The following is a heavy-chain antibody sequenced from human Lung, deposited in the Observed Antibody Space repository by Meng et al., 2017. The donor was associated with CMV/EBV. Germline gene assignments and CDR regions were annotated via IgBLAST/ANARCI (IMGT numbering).Heavy chain of an antibody. D-gene: IGHD2-2*01. V-gene: IGHV1-2*02. CDR3: ARDGCSSTSCYAPGNFGMDV. Sequence: ASXXVSXKSSVSTFSIYYTHWVRQAPGQGLEWMGWINPNSCHTNYVQKFQGRATMTRDTSISKAYMELSRLRSNDRAVNYCARDGCSSTSCYAPGNFGMDVWXQGTXVTVSS. CDR1: VSTFSIYY. CDR2: INPNSCHT. J-gene: IGHJ6*02.